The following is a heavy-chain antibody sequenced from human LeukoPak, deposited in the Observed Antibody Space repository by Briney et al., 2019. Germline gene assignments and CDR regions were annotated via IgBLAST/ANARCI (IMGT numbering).Heavy chain of an antibody. D-gene: IGHD2-2*01. J-gene: IGHJ4*02. CDR3: ARDLYHGAFAFDY. V-gene: IGHV4-59*12. Sequence: PSETLSLTCTVSGGSISSYYWSWIRQPPGKGLEWIGYIYYSGSTNYNPSLKSRVTISVDTSKNQFSLKLSSVTAADTAVYYCARDLYHGAFAFDYWGQGTLVTVSS. CDR1: GGSISSYY. CDR2: IYYSGST.